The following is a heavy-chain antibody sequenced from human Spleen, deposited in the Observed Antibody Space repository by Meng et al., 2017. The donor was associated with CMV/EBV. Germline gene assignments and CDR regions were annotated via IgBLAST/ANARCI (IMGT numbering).Heavy chain of an antibody. J-gene: IGHJ4*02. CDR1: GFTFSDYY. V-gene: IGHV3-11*04. D-gene: IGHD6-19*01. Sequence: GESLKISCAASGFTFSDYYMSWIRQAPGKGLEWVSYISSSGSTIYYADSMKGRFTISRDNAKNSLYLHMNSLRAEDTAVYYCARDRGTSGWYNLDYWGQGTLVTVSS. CDR3: ARDRGTSGWYNLDY. CDR2: ISSSGSTI.